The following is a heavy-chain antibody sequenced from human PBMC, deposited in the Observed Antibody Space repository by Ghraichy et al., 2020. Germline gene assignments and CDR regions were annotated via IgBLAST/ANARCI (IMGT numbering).Heavy chain of an antibody. Sequence: GGSLRLSCAASGFTFSSYAMSWVRQAPGKGLEWVSAISGSGGSTYYADSVKGRFTISRDNSKNTLYLQMNSLRAEDTAVYYCAKDRFVSSSWLTEFDYWGQGTLVTVSS. J-gene: IGHJ4*02. CDR1: GFTFSSYA. CDR2: ISGSGGST. V-gene: IGHV3-23*01. D-gene: IGHD6-13*01. CDR3: AKDRFVSSSWLTEFDY.